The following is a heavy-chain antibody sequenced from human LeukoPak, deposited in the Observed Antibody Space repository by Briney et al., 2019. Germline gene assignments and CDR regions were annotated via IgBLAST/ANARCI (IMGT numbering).Heavy chain of an antibody. D-gene: IGHD3-22*01. Sequence: SETLSLTCAVYGGSFSGYCWSWIRQPPGKGLEWIGEINHSGSTNYNPSLKSRVTISVDTSKNQFSLKLSSVTAADTAVYYCARTARDYYDSSGQNWFDPWGQGTLVTVSS. CDR3: ARTARDYYDSSGQNWFDP. CDR1: GGSFSGYC. CDR2: INHSGST. J-gene: IGHJ5*02. V-gene: IGHV4-34*01.